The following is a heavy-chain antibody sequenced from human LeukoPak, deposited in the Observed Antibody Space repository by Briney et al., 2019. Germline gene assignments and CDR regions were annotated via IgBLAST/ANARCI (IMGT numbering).Heavy chain of an antibody. Sequence: GGSLRLSCAASGFTFSSYWMSWVRQAPGKGLEWVANIKQDGSEKYYVDSVKGRFTISRENARNSLYLHMNSLRAEDTAVYYCARVLVGATTHFDYWGQGTLVTVSS. CDR3: ARVLVGATTHFDY. D-gene: IGHD1-26*01. CDR2: IKQDGSEK. V-gene: IGHV3-7*01. CDR1: GFTFSSYW. J-gene: IGHJ4*02.